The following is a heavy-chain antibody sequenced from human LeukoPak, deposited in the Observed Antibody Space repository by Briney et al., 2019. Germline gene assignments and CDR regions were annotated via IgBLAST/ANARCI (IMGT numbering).Heavy chain of an antibody. Sequence: SETLSLTCTVSGGSISSYYWSWIRQPPGKGLEWIGYIYYSGSTNYNPSLKSRVTISVDTSKNQFSLKLSSVTAADTAVYYCARHPNTMFRVFDYWGQGTLVTVSS. CDR1: GGSISSYY. CDR3: ARHPNTMFRVFDY. D-gene: IGHD3-10*02. V-gene: IGHV4-59*01. J-gene: IGHJ4*02. CDR2: IYYSGST.